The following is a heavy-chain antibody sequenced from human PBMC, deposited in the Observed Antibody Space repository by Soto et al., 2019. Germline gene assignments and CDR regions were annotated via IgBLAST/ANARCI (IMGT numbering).Heavy chain of an antibody. Sequence: ASVKVSCKASGYTFTGYYLHLVRQAPGHGLEWMGWISPDXXGXXXXXKXXGRVTMTRDTSISTAYMELRWLTSDDTAVYYCARDSRSGYDYHSYEFWGQGTLVTVSS. CDR1: GYTFTGYY. J-gene: IGHJ4*02. CDR2: ISPDXXGX. D-gene: IGHD5-12*01. V-gene: IGHV1-2*02. CDR3: ARDSRSGYDYHSYEF.